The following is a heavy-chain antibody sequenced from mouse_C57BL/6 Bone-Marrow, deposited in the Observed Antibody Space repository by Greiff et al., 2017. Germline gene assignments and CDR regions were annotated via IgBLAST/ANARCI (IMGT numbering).Heavy chain of an antibody. D-gene: IGHD2-3*01. CDR3: ARLGWLPLSAMVY. V-gene: IGHV1-64*01. CDR1: GYTFTSYW. Sequence: QVQLQQPGAELVKPGASVKLSCKASGYTFTSYWMHWVKQRPGQGLEWIGMIHPNSGSTNYNEKFKSKATLTVDKSSSTAYMQLSSLTSEDSAVYYCARLGWLPLSAMVYWGQGTSVTVSS. J-gene: IGHJ4*01. CDR2: IHPNSGST.